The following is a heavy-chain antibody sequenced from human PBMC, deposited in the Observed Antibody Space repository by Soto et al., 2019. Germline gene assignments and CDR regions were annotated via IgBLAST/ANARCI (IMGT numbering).Heavy chain of an antibody. V-gene: IGHV3-33*01. CDR2: IWYDGSNK. CDR3: ARAGDYGSLYAMDV. CDR1: GFTFSSYG. J-gene: IGHJ6*02. D-gene: IGHD4-17*01. Sequence: QVQLVESGGGVVQPGRSLRLSCAASGFTFSSYGMHWVRQAPGKGLEWVAVIWYDGSNKYYADSVKGRFTISRDNSKNTLYLQMNSLRAEDTAVYYCARAGDYGSLYAMDVWGQGTTVTVSS.